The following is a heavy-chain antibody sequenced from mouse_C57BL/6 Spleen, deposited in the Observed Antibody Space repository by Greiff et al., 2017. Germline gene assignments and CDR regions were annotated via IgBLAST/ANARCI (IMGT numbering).Heavy chain of an antibody. J-gene: IGHJ2*01. CDR3: ARSSLGRYYFDY. V-gene: IGHV1-53*01. D-gene: IGHD4-1*01. Sequence: QVQLQQPGTELVKPGASVKLSCKASGYTFTSYWMHWVKQRPGQGLEWIGNINPSNGGTNYNEKFKSKATLTVDKSSSTAYMQLSSLTSEDSAVYDCARSSLGRYYFDYWGQGTTLTVSS. CDR2: INPSNGGT. CDR1: GYTFTSYW.